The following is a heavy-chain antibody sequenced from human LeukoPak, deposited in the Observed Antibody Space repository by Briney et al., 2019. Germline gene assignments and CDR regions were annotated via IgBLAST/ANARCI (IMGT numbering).Heavy chain of an antibody. D-gene: IGHD6-19*01. CDR2: IYYSGST. V-gene: IGHV4-59*01. J-gene: IGHJ4*02. CDR3: ARECSSGCLDY. CDR1: GGSISSYY. Sequence: KTSETLSLTCTVSGGSISSYYWSWIRQPPGKGLEWIGYIYYSGSTNYNPSLKSRGTISVDTSKNQFSLKLSSVTAADTAVYYCARECSSGCLDYWLQGTMVTVSS.